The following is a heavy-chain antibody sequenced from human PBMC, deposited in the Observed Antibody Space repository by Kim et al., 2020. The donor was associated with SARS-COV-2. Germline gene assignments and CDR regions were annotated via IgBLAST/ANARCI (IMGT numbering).Heavy chain of an antibody. CDR2: ISAYNGNT. D-gene: IGHD3-3*01. CDR3: ARDSPAPVLRFLEWRPNYGMDV. CDR1: GYTFTSYG. V-gene: IGHV1-18*04. Sequence: ASVKVSCKASGYTFTSYGISWVRQAPGQGLEWMGWISAYNGNTNYAQKLQGRVTMTTDTSTSTAYMELRSLRSDDTAVYYCARDSPAPVLRFLEWRPNYGMDVWGQGTTVTVSS. J-gene: IGHJ6*02.